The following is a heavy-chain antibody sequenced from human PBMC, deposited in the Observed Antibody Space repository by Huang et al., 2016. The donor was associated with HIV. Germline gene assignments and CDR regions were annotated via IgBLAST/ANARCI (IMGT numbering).Heavy chain of an antibody. CDR3: ARILMYYNSSGYGFDY. J-gene: IGHJ4*02. V-gene: IGHV4-34*01. Sequence: QVQLQQWGAGLLKPSETLSLTCAVYGGSFSGYYWSGIRQPPGKGLEWIGEINHSGSTNYNPSLKSRVTRSVDTSKNQFSLKLSSVTAADTAVYYCARILMYYNSSGYGFDYWGQGTLVTVSS. D-gene: IGHD3-22*01. CDR1: GGSFSGYY. CDR2: INHSGST.